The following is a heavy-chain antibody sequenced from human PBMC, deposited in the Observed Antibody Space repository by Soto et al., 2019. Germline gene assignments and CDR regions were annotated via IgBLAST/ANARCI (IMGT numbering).Heavy chain of an antibody. D-gene: IGHD6-19*01. J-gene: IGHJ4*02. CDR2: TYYRSNWRH. CDR3: ARGVAGSGFDL. Sequence: QTLSLTCAISGYSVSSNTAAWNLIRASPSRGLEWLGRTYYRSNWRHDYAVSVKSRITVNPDTSKNHFSLQLNSVTPDDTAVYYCARGVAGSGFDLWGQGTLVTVSS. CDR1: GYSVSSNTAA. V-gene: IGHV6-1*01.